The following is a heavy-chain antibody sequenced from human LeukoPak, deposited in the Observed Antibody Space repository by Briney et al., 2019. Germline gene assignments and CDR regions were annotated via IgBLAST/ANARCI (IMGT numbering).Heavy chain of an antibody. V-gene: IGHV3-21*01. CDR3: ARVPIAAAANFDY. CDR2: ISSSSSYI. CDR1: GFTFSSYS. D-gene: IGHD6-13*01. J-gene: IGHJ4*02. Sequence: GGSLRLSCAASGFTFSSYSMNWVRQAPGKGLEWVSSISSSSSYIYYADSVKGRFTISRDNAKNSLYLQMNSLRAEDTAVYYCARVPIAAAANFDYWGQGTLVTVS.